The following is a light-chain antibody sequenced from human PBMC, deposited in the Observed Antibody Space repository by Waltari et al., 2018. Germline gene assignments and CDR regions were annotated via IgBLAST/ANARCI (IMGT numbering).Light chain of an antibody. J-gene: IGKJ1*01. CDR1: QSISSW. V-gene: IGKV1-5*01. CDR2: DAS. Sequence: DIQMTQSPSTVSASVGDRVTITCRASQSISSWLAWYQQKPGKAPKLLIYDASSLESGAPSRSSGSGSGTEFTLTISSLQPDDFAAYYCQQYNTYPWTFGQGTKVEIK. CDR3: QQYNTYPWT.